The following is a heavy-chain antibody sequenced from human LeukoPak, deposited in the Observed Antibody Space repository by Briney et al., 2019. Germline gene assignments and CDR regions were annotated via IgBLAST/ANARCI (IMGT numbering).Heavy chain of an antibody. CDR2: ISGSGGST. CDR3: AKDHRWLHRGRVEYFQH. CDR1: GFTFSSYA. Sequence: PGGSLRLSCAASGFTFSSYAMSWVRQAPGKGLEWDSAISGSGGSTYYADSVKGRFTISRDNSKNTLYLQMNSLRAEDTAVYYCAKDHRWLHRGRVEYFQHWGQGTLVTVSS. V-gene: IGHV3-23*01. D-gene: IGHD5-24*01. J-gene: IGHJ1*01.